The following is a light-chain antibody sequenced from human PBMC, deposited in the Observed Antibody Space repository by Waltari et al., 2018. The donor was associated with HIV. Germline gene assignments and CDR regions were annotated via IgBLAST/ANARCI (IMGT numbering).Light chain of an antibody. Sequence: QSVLTQPPSVSGAPGKRVPISCTGSSSNIGAGSEVTWYQQLPGTAPKVLIYGNTNRPSGVPDRFSGSKSGTSASLAITGLQAEDEADYYCQSYDSSLSGFVVFGGGTKVTVL. V-gene: IGLV1-40*01. CDR3: QSYDSSLSGFVV. J-gene: IGLJ2*01. CDR1: SSNIGAGSE. CDR2: GNT.